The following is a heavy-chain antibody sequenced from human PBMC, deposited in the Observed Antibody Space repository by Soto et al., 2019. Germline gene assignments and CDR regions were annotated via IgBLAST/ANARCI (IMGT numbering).Heavy chain of an antibody. CDR3: TGVEYCVGGRGYQRFDY. D-gene: IGHD2-15*01. Sequence: GGSLRLSCTASGFTFGDYAMSWFRQAPWKGLEWVGFIRSKAYGGTTEYAASVKGRFTISRDDSKSIAYLQMNSLKTEDTAVYSCTGVEYCVGGRGYQRFDYWGQGTLVTVSS. J-gene: IGHJ4*02. V-gene: IGHV3-49*03. CDR1: GFTFGDYA. CDR2: IRSKAYGGTT.